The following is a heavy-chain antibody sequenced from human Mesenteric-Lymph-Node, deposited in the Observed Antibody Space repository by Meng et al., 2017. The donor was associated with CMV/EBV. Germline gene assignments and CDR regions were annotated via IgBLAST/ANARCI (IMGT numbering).Heavy chain of an antibody. D-gene: IGHD3-10*01. Sequence: SSYYWSWIRQPPGKGLEWIGEINHSGSTNYNPSLKSRVTISVDTSKNQFSLKLDSMTAADTAVYYCARDRRWGPDYYGSGSYYTHWGQGILVTVSS. V-gene: IGHV4-34*01. CDR3: ARDRRWGPDYYGSGSYYTH. CDR2: INHSGST. CDR1: SSYY. J-gene: IGHJ4*02.